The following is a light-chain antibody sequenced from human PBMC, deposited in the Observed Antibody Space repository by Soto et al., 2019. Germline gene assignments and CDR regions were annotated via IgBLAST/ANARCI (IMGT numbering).Light chain of an antibody. CDR3: QQYYSTPFT. CDR1: QSVLYSSNNKNY. J-gene: IGKJ3*01. Sequence: DIVMTQSPDSLAVSLGERATINCKSSQSVLYSSNNKNYLAWYQQKPGQPPKLLIYWASTLESGVPDRFSGSGSGTDFTLTISSLQAEDVAFYYCQQYYSTPFTFGPGTKVDIK. V-gene: IGKV4-1*01. CDR2: WAS.